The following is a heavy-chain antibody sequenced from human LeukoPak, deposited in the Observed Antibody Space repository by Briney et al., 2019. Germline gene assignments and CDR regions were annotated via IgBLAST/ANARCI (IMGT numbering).Heavy chain of an antibody. CDR1: GFTFSSYG. V-gene: IGHV3-23*01. D-gene: IGHD2-15*01. J-gene: IGHJ6*03. CDR2: LSGTGGST. CDR3: AKAIFPPTRTYVLHYYYMDV. Sequence: GGSLRLSCAASGFTFSSYGMSWVRQAPGKGLEWVSALSGTGGSTYYADSVKGRFTISRDNSKNTLFLQMNSPRAEDTAVYYCAKAIFPPTRTYVLHYYYMDVWGKGTTDTISS.